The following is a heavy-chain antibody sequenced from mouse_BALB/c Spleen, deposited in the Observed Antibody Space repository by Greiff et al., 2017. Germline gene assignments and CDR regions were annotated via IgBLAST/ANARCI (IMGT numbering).Heavy chain of an antibody. CDR1: GYSFTSYW. Sequence: EVQLQQSGTVLARPGASVKMSCKASGYSFTSYWMHWVKQRPGQGLEWIGAIYPGNSDTSYNQKFKGKAKLTAVTSASTAYMELSSLTNEDSAVYFCARSGYGSPFAYWGQGTLVTVSA. CDR3: ARSGYGSPFAY. CDR2: IYPGNSDT. D-gene: IGHD1-1*01. V-gene: IGHV1-5*01. J-gene: IGHJ3*01.